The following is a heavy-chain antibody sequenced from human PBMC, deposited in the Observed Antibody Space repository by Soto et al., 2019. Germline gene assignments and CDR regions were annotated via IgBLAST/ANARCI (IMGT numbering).Heavy chain of an antibody. D-gene: IGHD6-19*01. V-gene: IGHV1-69*01. CDR2: VIPDFGTA. CDR1: GGTFSSYA. Sequence: VQLVQSGAEVKRPGSSVKVSCKASGGTFSSYAINWVRQAPGQGLEWMGGVIPDFGTANYAHGFQGRVSTTADESMTTAYMELTSLRSEDTAVYYCARGPPGSSSWYWYFDLWGRGTLVSVSS. CDR3: ARGPPGSSSWYWYFDL. J-gene: IGHJ2*01.